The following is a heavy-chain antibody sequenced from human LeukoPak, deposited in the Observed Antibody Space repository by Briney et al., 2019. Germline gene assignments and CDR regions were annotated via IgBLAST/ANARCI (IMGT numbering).Heavy chain of an antibody. V-gene: IGHV3-7*01. J-gene: IGHJ6*03. CDR2: IKQDGNEK. CDR1: GFTFSDYY. D-gene: IGHD3-16*01. Sequence: PGGSLRLSCAASGFTFSDYYTSWIRQAPGKGLEWVANIKQDGNEKYYADSVKGRFTISRDNGKNSLDLQMNSLRAEDTAVYYCAREITPYYYIDVWGKGTTVTVSS. CDR3: AREITPYYYIDV.